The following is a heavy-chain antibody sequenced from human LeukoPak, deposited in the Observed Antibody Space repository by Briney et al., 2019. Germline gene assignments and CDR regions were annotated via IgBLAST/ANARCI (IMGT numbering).Heavy chain of an antibody. V-gene: IGHV3-7*01. D-gene: IGHD6-19*01. CDR1: EFTFSSYY. CDR2: IRADGSAQ. CDR3: ARWLYSGGWAIDY. Sequence: PGGSLRLSCAASEFTFSSYYMTWVRQAPGKRLEWVGSIRADGSAQFYVDSVRGRFTISRDNAKDSLYLQMNSLRAEDTAVYYCARWLYSGGWAIDYWGQGTMVSVSS. J-gene: IGHJ4*02.